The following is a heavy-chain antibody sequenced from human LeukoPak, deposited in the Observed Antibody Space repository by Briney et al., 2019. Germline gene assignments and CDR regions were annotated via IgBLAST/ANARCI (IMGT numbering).Heavy chain of an antibody. J-gene: IGHJ4*02. V-gene: IGHV1-2*02. CDR2: LNPNSGDT. CDR3: ARGRNIEMTTMSGGSDY. Sequence: GASVKVSCKASGYTFTDYYMHWVRQAPGQGLEWMGWLNPNSGDTNYAQKFQGRVSMTRDTSISTACMDLSDLRSDDTAVYYCARGRNIEMTTMSGGSDYWGQGTLVTVSS. D-gene: IGHD5-24*01. CDR1: GYTFTDYY.